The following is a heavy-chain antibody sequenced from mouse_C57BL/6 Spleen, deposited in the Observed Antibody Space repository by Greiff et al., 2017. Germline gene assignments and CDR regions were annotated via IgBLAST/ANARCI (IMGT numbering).Heavy chain of an antibody. CDR2: IYPGDGDT. V-gene: IGHV1-82*01. Sequence: QVQLQQSGPELVKPGASVKISCKASGYAFSSSWMNWVKQRPGKGLEWIGRIYPGDGDTNYNGKFKGKVTLTADKSSSTAYMQLSSLTSEDYAVYFCARSSLYWDDYAMDYWGQGTSVTVSS. CDR1: GYAFSSSW. CDR3: ARSSLYWDDYAMDY. J-gene: IGHJ4*01. D-gene: IGHD4-1*01.